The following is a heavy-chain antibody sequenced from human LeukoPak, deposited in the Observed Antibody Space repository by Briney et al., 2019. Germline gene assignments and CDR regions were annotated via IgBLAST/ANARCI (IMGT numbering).Heavy chain of an antibody. CDR2: ISSSGGTT. CDR3: AKQGSSFQNYYHFMDV. V-gene: IGHV3-23*01. D-gene: IGHD6-13*01. J-gene: IGHJ6*03. CDR1: GFTFSYFG. Sequence: GGSLRLSCAASGFTFSYFGMSWVRQAPGKGLEWVSSISSSGGTTYSADSVKGRFTISRDNTKNTLYLQMNSLRAEDTAVYYCAKQGSSFQNYYHFMDVWGKGTTVTISS.